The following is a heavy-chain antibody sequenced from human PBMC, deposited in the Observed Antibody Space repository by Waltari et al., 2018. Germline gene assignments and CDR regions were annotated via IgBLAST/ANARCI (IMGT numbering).Heavy chain of an antibody. J-gene: IGHJ4*02. CDR2: IIPICGTA. Sequence: QVQLVQSGAEVKKPGSSVKVSCKASGGTFSSYAISWVRQAPGQGLEWMGRIIPICGTANYARKCQGRVTITADKATSTAYMGLSSLRSEDTAVYYCASASGPPDDYWGQGTLVTVSS. D-gene: IGHD3-10*01. CDR1: GGTFSSYA. CDR3: ASASGPPDDY. V-gene: IGHV1-69*13.